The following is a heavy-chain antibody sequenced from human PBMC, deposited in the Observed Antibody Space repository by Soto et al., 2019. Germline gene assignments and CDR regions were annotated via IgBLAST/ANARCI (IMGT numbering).Heavy chain of an antibody. V-gene: IGHV3-74*01. Sequence: EVQLVESGGGLIQPGGSLRLSRAASGFTFSNDCMHWVRQVPGKGLLWVANINSDGSRTTYADSVKGRFTISRDNAKDTLSLQMNSLRAEDTGVYYCARDRNWASDYWGQGTLVTVSS. CDR1: GFTFSNDC. D-gene: IGHD7-27*01. CDR3: ARDRNWASDY. CDR2: INSDGSRT. J-gene: IGHJ4*02.